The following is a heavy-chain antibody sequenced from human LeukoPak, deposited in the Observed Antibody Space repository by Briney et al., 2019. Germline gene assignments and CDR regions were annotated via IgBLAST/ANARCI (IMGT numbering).Heavy chain of an antibody. D-gene: IGHD2-2*01. V-gene: IGHV1-69*04. CDR3: ARGLSTRLLYYFDY. Sequence: GASVKVSCKASGGTFSSYAIGWVRQAPGQGLEWMGRIIPIFGIANYAQKFQGRVTITADKSTSTAYMELSSLRSEDTAVYYCARGLSTRLLYYFDYWGQGTLVTVSS. CDR2: IIPIFGIA. J-gene: IGHJ4*02. CDR1: GGTFSSYA.